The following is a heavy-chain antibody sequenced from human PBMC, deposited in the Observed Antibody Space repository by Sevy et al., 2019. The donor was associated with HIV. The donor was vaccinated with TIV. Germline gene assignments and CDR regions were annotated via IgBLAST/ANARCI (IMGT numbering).Heavy chain of an antibody. V-gene: IGHV3-7*01. CDR2: IKQDAGQK. D-gene: IGHD1-7*01. Sequence: GGSLRLSCAASGFTFSKYWMGWVRQAPGKGLEWVANIKQDAGQKYYVDSVKGRFTISQDNAKNSLYLQMNSLRAEDTAVYFCARDDGNYYFHYWGQGTLVTVSS. CDR1: GFTFSKYW. J-gene: IGHJ4*02. CDR3: ARDDGNYYFHY.